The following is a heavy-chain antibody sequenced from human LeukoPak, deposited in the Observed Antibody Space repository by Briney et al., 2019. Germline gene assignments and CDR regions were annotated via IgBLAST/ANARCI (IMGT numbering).Heavy chain of an antibody. CDR2: INPNSGGT. CDR1: GYTFTGYY. Sequence: ASVKVSCKASGYTFTGYYMHWLQQAPGQGLKGMGWINPNSGGTNYAQKFQGRVTMTRDTSISTAYMELSRLRSDDTAVYYCARESIVVVVAATGIDYWGQGTLVTVSS. J-gene: IGHJ4*02. V-gene: IGHV1-2*02. CDR3: ARESIVVVVAATGIDY. D-gene: IGHD2-15*01.